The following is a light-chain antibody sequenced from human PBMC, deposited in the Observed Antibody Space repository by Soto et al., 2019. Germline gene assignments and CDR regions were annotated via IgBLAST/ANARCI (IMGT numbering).Light chain of an antibody. CDR2: DAS. Sequence: EILMTQSPATLAASPGERATLSCRASQSVGSKLAWYQQKPGQPPRLVMFDASIRATGVPARFSGGGSGTEFTLTISSLQSEDVALYYCQQYEKWPPTTFGQGTKVEIK. CDR3: QQYEKWPPTT. V-gene: IGKV3-15*01. CDR1: QSVGSK. J-gene: IGKJ1*01.